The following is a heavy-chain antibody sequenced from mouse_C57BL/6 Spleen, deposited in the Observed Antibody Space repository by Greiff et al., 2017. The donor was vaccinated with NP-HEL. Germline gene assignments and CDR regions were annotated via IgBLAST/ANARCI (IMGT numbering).Heavy chain of an antibody. J-gene: IGHJ3*01. V-gene: IGHV2-5*01. CDR2: IWRGGST. CDR1: GFSLTSYG. Sequence: QVQLKESGPGLVQPSQSLSITCTVSGFSLTSYGVHWVRQSPGKGLEWLGVIWRGGSTDYNAAFMSRLSISKDNSKSQVFFKMNSLQADDTAIYSCAKTLYVGYSAWFAYWGQGTLVTVSA. D-gene: IGHD2-3*01. CDR3: AKTLYVGYSAWFAY.